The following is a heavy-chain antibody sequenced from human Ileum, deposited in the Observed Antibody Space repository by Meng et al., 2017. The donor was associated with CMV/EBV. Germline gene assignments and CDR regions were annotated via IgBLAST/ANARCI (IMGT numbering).Heavy chain of an antibody. CDR1: GGSFSDYY. CDR3: ARVVVPAASKGMDV. CDR2: IDHSGNT. Sequence: SETLSLTCAVYGGSFSDYYWTWIRQPPGQGLEWIGEIDHSGNTNYNPSLKSRVTISVDTSKNQFSLKLSSVTAADTAVYYCARVVVPAASKGMDVWGQGTTVTVSS. D-gene: IGHD2-2*01. V-gene: IGHV4-34*01. J-gene: IGHJ6*02.